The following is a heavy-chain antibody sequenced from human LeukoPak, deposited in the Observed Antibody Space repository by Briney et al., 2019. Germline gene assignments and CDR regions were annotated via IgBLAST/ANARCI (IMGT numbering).Heavy chain of an antibody. V-gene: IGHV1-69*13. CDR1: GGTVSSYA. D-gene: IGHD3-10*01. Sequence: VKVSCKTSGGTVSSYASSWVGQAPGQGLEWMGGIIPIFGTANYAQKFQGRVTITTAESTSTAYMELSSLRSEDTAVYYCASPWGFGETGWGQGTLVTVSS. CDR3: ASPWGFGETG. CDR2: IIPIFGTA. J-gene: IGHJ4*02.